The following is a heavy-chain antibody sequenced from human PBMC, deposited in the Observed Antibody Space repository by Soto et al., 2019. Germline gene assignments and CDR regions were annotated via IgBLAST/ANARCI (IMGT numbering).Heavy chain of an antibody. J-gene: IGHJ4*01. D-gene: IGHD2-2*01. Sequence: SETLSLICTVSGGSISSGDYYWSWIRQPPGKGLEWIGYIYYSGSTYYNPSLKSRVTISVDTSKNQFSLKLSSVTAADTAVYYCAREGCSSTSCFDYWGHGTLVTVSS. CDR3: AREGCSSTSCFDY. V-gene: IGHV4-30-4*01. CDR2: IYYSGST. CDR1: GGSISSGDYY.